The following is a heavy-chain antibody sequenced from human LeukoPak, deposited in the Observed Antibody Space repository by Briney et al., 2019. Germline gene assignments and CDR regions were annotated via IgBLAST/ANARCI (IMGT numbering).Heavy chain of an antibody. CDR1: GFTFSSYA. J-gene: IGHJ4*02. CDR3: ARDEIAVAGTHFGY. V-gene: IGHV3-30-3*01. CDR2: ISYDGSNK. D-gene: IGHD6-19*01. Sequence: GRSLRLSCAASGFTFSSYAMHWVRQAPGKGLEWVAVISYDGSNKYYADSVKGRFTISRDNSKNTLYLQMNSLRAEDTAVYYCARDEIAVAGTHFGYWGQGTLVTVSS.